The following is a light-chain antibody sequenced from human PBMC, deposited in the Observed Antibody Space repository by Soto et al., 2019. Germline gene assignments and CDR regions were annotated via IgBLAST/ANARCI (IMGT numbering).Light chain of an antibody. CDR2: DVS. J-gene: IGLJ2*01. CDR3: SSYTSSTVV. CDR1: SSDVGGYNY. Sequence: QPVLTQPASGSGSPGQSITISCTGTSSDVGGYNYVSWYQQHPGKAPKLMIYDVSNRPSVVSNRFSGSKSGNTASLTISGLQAEDEAYYYCSSYTSSTVVFGGGTKLTVL. V-gene: IGLV2-14*01.